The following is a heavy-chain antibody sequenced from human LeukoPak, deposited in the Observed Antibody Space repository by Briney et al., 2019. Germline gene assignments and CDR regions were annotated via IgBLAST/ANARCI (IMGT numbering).Heavy chain of an antibody. CDR2: ISSSSSYI. V-gene: IGHV3-21*01. Sequence: GGSLRLSCAAPGFTFSSYSMNWARQAPGKGLEWVSSISSSSSYIYYADSVKGRFTISRDNAKNSLYLQMNSLRAEDTAVYYCARAEYYDILTGPDYWGQGTLVTVSS. CDR3: ARAEYYDILTGPDY. CDR1: GFTFSSYS. J-gene: IGHJ4*02. D-gene: IGHD3-9*01.